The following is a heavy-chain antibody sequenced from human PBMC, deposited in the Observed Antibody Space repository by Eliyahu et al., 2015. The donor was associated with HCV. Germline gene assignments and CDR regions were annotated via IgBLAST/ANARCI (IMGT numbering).Heavy chain of an antibody. V-gene: IGHV3-23*01. Sequence: EVQLLESGGGLVQPGGSLRLSCAASGFTFSNYVMSWVRQAPGKGLGWVSSISASGDSTYXAGSVKGRFALSRDNSKDTLSLQMNSLRAEDTALYYCAKTFGSDYFGMDVWGQGTTVTV. CDR1: GFTFSNYV. D-gene: IGHD3-10*01. CDR3: AKTFGSDYFGMDV. J-gene: IGHJ6*02. CDR2: ISASGDST.